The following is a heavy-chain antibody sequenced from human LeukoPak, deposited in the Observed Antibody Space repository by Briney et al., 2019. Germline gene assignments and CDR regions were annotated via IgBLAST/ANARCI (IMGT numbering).Heavy chain of an antibody. D-gene: IGHD4-17*01. CDR1: GFTFSSYA. CDR2: ISSSSSTI. J-gene: IGHJ4*02. CDR3: ARDPFMTTGWGIDY. V-gene: IGHV3-48*04. Sequence: PGGSLRLSCAASGFTFSSYAMNWVRQAPGKGLEWVSYISSSSSTIYYADSVKGRFTISRDNARNSLYLQMNSLRAEDTAVYYCARDPFMTTGWGIDYWGQGTLVTVSS.